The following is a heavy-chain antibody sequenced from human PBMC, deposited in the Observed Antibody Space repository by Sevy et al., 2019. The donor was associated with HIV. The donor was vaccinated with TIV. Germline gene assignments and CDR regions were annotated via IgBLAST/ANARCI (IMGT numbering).Heavy chain of an antibody. V-gene: IGHV3-48*02. CDR3: ARTYYYDSGGHDAFDI. CDR2: ISSSSSTI. CDR1: GFTFSSYS. Sequence: GESLKISCAASGFTFSSYSMNWVRQAPGKGLEWVSYISSSSSTIYYADSVKGRFTISRDNAKNSLYLQMNTLRDEDTAVYYCARTYYYDSGGHDAFDIWGQGTMVTVSS. D-gene: IGHD3-22*01. J-gene: IGHJ3*02.